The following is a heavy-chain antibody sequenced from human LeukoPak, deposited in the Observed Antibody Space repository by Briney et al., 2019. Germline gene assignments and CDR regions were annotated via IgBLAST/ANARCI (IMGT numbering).Heavy chain of an antibody. V-gene: IGHV4-59*08. J-gene: IGHJ1*01. CDR1: GGSISSYY. D-gene: IGHD3-22*01. CDR3: ARHGWGSGYSIEYFQH. Sequence: NPSETLSLTCTVSGGSISSYYWSWIRQPPGKGLEWIGYIYYSGSTNYNPSLKSRVTISVDTSKNQFSLKLSSVTAADTAVYYCARHGWGSGYSIEYFQHWGQGTLVTVSS. CDR2: IYYSGST.